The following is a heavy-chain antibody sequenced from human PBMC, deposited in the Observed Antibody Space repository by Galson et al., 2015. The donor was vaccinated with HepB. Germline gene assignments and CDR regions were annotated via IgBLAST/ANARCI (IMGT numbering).Heavy chain of an antibody. CDR1: GFTFSSYG. V-gene: IGHV3-30*03. J-gene: IGHJ3*02. Sequence: SLRLSCAASGFTFSSYGMHWVRQAPGKGLEWVAVISYDGSNKYYADSVKGRFTISRDNSKNTLYLQMNSLRAEDTAVYYCAGPLRVFGVVTDDAFDIWGQGTMVTVSS. CDR3: AGPLRVFGVVTDDAFDI. D-gene: IGHD3-3*01. CDR2: ISYDGSNK.